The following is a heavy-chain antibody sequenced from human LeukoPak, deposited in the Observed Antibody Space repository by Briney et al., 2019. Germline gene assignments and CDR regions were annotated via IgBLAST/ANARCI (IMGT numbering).Heavy chain of an antibody. D-gene: IGHD2-21*02. J-gene: IGHJ5*02. CDR1: GFTFNSYW. CDR3: ARERLSYCDGDCP. Sequence: GGSLRLSCATSGFTFNSYWMHWVRQAPGKGPEWVACINSDGSNFVYADSVKGRFIISRDNAKNTVYLQMNSLRAEDTAVYYCARERLSYCDGDCPWGQGTLVTVSS. V-gene: IGHV3-74*01. CDR2: INSDGSNF.